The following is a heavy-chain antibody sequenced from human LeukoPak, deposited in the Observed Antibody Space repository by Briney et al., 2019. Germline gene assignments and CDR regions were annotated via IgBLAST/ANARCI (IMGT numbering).Heavy chain of an antibody. J-gene: IGHJ4*02. CDR1: GRTFSSYA. CDR2: IIPIFGTA. CDR3: ARGIRNYDILTGYHIGY. Sequence: SVKLSYKASGRTFSSYAISWVRQAPGQGFEWMGGIIPIFGTANYAQKFQGRVTITADESTSTAYMELSSLRSEDTAVYYCARGIRNYDILTGYHIGYWGQGTLVTVSS. V-gene: IGHV1-69*13. D-gene: IGHD3-9*01.